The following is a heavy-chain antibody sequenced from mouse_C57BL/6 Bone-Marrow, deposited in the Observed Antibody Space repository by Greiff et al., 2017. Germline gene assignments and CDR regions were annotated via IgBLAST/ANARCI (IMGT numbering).Heavy chain of an antibody. CDR3: TRGRYYSNFFYYAMDY. V-gene: IGHV5-9-1*02. CDR1: GFTFSSYA. D-gene: IGHD2-5*01. CDR2: ISSGGDYI. Sequence: EVQLVESGEGLVKPGGSLKLSCAASGFTFSSYAMSWVRQTPEKRLEWVAYISSGGDYIYYADTVKGRFPISRDNARNTLYLQMSSLKSEDTAMYYCTRGRYYSNFFYYAMDYWGQGTSVTVSS. J-gene: IGHJ4*01.